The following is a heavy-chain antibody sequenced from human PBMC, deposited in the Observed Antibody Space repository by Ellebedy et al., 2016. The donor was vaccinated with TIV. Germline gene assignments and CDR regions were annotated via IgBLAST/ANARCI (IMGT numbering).Heavy chain of an antibody. CDR3: ARGSGYSYGHFDY. CDR1: GFTFSSYA. Sequence: GGSLRLXXAASGFTFSSYAMSWVRQAPGKGLEWVSVIYSGGSTYYADSVKGRFTISRDNSKNTLYLQMNSLRAEDTAVYYCARGSGYSYGHFDYWGQGTLVTVSS. CDR2: IYSGGST. V-gene: IGHV3-66*01. D-gene: IGHD5-18*01. J-gene: IGHJ4*02.